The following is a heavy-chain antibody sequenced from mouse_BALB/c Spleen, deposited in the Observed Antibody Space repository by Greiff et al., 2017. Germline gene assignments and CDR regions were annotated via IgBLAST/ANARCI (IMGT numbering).Heavy chain of an antibody. CDR2: ISSGGGST. D-gene: IGHD1-1*01. CDR3: ARHARVSSFYYFDY. J-gene: IGHJ2*01. V-gene: IGHV5-12-1*01. Sequence: EVNLVESGGGLVKPGGSLKLSCAASGFAFSSYDMSWVRQTPEKRLEWVAYISSGGGSTYYPDTVKGRFTISRDNAKNTLYLQMSSLKSEDTAMYYCARHARVSSFYYFDYWGQGTTLTVSS. CDR1: GFAFSSYD.